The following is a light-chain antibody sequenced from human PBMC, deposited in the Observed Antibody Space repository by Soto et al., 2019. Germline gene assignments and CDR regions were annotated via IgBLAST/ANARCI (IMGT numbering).Light chain of an antibody. V-gene: IGKV1-39*01. CDR2: AAS. CDR3: QQSYSTPPIT. Sequence: IQITQSPSSLSASVGDRVTITCRASQSISSYLNWYQQKPGKAPKLLIYAASSLQSGVPSRFSGSGSGTDFTLTISSLQPEDFATYYCQQSYSTPPITFGQGTRLEI. CDR1: QSISSY. J-gene: IGKJ5*01.